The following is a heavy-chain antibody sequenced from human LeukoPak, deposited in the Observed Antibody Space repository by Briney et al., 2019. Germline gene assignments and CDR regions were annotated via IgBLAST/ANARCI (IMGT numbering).Heavy chain of an antibody. CDR1: GFTFSSYG. CDR2: ISYDGSNK. J-gene: IGHJ5*02. CDR3: AKEVIAAAGRGTNWFDP. V-gene: IGHV3-30*18. Sequence: GGSLRLSCAASGFTFSSYGMHWVRQAPGKGLEWVAVISYDGSNKYYADSVKGRFTISRDNSKNTLYLQMNSLRAEDTAVYYCAKEVIAAAGRGTNWFDPWGQGILVTVSS. D-gene: IGHD6-13*01.